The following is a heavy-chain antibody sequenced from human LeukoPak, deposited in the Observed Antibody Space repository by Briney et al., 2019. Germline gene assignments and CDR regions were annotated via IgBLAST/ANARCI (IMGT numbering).Heavy chain of an antibody. CDR2: ISSSNSTI. CDR3: ASGGSSPFDY. CDR1: GFTFSSYS. V-gene: IGHV3-48*01. J-gene: IGHJ4*02. D-gene: IGHD2-2*01. Sequence: GGSLRLSCAASGFTFSSYSMNWVRQAPGKGLEWVSYISSSNSTIYYADSVKGRFTISRDNAKNSLYLQMNSLRAEDTAVYYCASGGSSPFDYWGQGTLVTVSS.